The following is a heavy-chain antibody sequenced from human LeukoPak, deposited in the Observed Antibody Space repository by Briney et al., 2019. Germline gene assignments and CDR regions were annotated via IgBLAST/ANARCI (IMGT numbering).Heavy chain of an antibody. CDR3: ARDAGYCSGGSCYFDY. CDR2: ISSSSTYI. V-gene: IGHV3-21*01. CDR1: GFTFSPYS. Sequence: GGSLRLSCAASGFTFSPYSMNWVRQAPGKGLEWVSSISSSSTYIYYAASVKGRFTISRDNAKNSLYLQMNSLRAEDTAVYYCARDAGYCSGGSCYFDYWGQGTLVTASS. D-gene: IGHD2-15*01. J-gene: IGHJ4*02.